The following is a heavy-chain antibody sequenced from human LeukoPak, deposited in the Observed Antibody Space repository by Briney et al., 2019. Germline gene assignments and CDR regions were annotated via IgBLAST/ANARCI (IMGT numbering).Heavy chain of an antibody. CDR1: GYTFTSYG. D-gene: IGHD2-2*01. Sequence: ASVKVSCKASGYTFTSYGISWVRQATGQGLEWMGWISAYNGNTNYAQKLQGRVTMTTDTSTSTAYMELRSLRSDDTAVYYCARDRYCSSTSCYLDYWGQGTLVTVSS. CDR2: ISAYNGNT. CDR3: ARDRYCSSTSCYLDY. J-gene: IGHJ4*02. V-gene: IGHV1-18*01.